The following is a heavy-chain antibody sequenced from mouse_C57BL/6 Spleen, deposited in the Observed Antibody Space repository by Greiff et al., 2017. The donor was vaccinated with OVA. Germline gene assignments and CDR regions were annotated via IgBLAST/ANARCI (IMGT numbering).Heavy chain of an antibody. J-gene: IGHJ4*01. CDR2: ISSGSSTI. V-gene: IGHV5-17*01. CDR1: GFTFSDYG. Sequence: EVMLVESGGGLVKPGGSLKLSCAASGFTFSDYGMHWVRQAPEKGLEWVAYISSGSSTIYYADTVKGRFTISRDNAKNTLFLQMSSLGSDDTAMYYCARDSMDYWGQGTSVTVSS. CDR3: ARDSMDY.